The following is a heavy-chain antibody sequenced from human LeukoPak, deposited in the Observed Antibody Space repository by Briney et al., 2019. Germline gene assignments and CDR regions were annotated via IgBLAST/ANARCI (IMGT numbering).Heavy chain of an antibody. J-gene: IGHJ4*02. V-gene: IGHV3-30*04. CDR2: IGYDGNEQ. D-gene: IGHD3-10*01. CDR3: ARGMVKGAPDYLDY. Sequence: GRSLRLSCAASGFIFSSHAMHWVRQAPGKGLEWVAVIGYDGNEQYYADSVRGRFTISRDDSKNTLFLQMDSLRTEDTALYYCARGMVKGAPDYLDYWGQGTLVTVSS. CDR1: GFIFSSHA.